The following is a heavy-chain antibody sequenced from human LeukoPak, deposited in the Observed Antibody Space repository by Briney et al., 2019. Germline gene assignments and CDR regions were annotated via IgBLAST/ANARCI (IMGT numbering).Heavy chain of an antibody. D-gene: IGHD3-22*01. CDR1: GGSVSSGSYY. CDR3: ARAGAYDSSGYDAFDI. CDR2: ICYSGST. J-gene: IGHJ3*02. V-gene: IGHV4-61*01. Sequence: SETLSLTCTVSGGSVSSGSYYWSWIRQPPGKGLEWIGYICYSGSTNYNPSLKSRVTISVDTSKNQFSLKLSSVTAADTAVYYCARAGAYDSSGYDAFDIWGQGTMVTVSS.